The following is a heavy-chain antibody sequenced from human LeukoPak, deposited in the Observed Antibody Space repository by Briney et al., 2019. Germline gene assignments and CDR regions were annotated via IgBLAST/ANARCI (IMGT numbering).Heavy chain of an antibody. CDR1: GFTVSSNY. J-gene: IGHJ6*02. CDR3: AREDIVVVVAATPDYYYGMDV. CDR2: IYGGGNI. Sequence: GGSLRLSCAASGFTVSSNYMNWVRQAPGKGREWVSVIYGGGNIYYADSVKGRFTISRDNSKNTLYLQMNSLRAEDTAVYYCAREDIVVVVAATPDYYYGMDVWGQGTTVTVSS. V-gene: IGHV3-53*01. D-gene: IGHD2-15*01.